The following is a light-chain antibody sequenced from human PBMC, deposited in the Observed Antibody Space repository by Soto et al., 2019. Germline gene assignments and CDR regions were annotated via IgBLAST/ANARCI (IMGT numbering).Light chain of an antibody. CDR3: QQYNSYPWT. V-gene: IGKV1-5*01. CDR2: DAS. J-gene: IGKJ1*01. Sequence: DIQMTQSPSTLSASIGDRVTVTCHTSLSISSWLAWYQQKPGKAPKLLISDASRLESGVPSRFSGSGSGTEFTLTISSLQPDDFATYFCQQYNSYPWTFGQGTKVEIK. CDR1: LSISSW.